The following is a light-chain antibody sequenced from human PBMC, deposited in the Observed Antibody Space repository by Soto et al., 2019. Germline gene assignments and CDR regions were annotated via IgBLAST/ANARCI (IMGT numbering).Light chain of an antibody. CDR2: DVS. CDR1: SSDVGGYDY. J-gene: IGLJ1*01. CDR3: SSFTSSSTRV. V-gene: IGLV2-14*03. Sequence: QSALTQPAPVSGSPGQSITISCAGTSSDVGGYDYVSWYQQHPGKAPKLMIYDVSNRPSGVSDRFSASKSGNTSSLTFSGLQAEDEADYYCSSFTSSSTRVFGTGTKVTVL.